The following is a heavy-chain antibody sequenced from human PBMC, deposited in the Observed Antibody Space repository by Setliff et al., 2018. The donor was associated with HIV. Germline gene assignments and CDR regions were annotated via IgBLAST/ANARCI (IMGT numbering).Heavy chain of an antibody. Sequence: GSLRLSCAASGFTFNKAWMSWVRQAPGKGLEWIGTVHYTGNTYHNPSLKSRVTISVEVSKNQISLKLTAVTAADSAVYYCAREGDGIDFWGQGTLVTVSS. D-gene: IGHD2-21*02. CDR1: GFTFNKAW. V-gene: IGHV4-4*02. CDR3: AREGDGIDF. J-gene: IGHJ4*02. CDR2: VHYTGNT.